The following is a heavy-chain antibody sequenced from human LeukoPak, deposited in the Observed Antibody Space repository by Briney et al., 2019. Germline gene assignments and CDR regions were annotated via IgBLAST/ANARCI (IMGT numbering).Heavy chain of an antibody. CDR1: GYTFTSYG. V-gene: IGHV1-18*01. Sequence: GASVKVSCKASGYTFTSYGISWVRQAPGQGLEWMGWISAYNGNTNYAQKLQGRVTMTTDTSTSTAYMELRSLRSDDTAVYYCAREDCSGGSCSRSNGQIDPWGQGTLVTVSS. J-gene: IGHJ5*02. D-gene: IGHD2-15*01. CDR2: ISAYNGNT. CDR3: AREDCSGGSCSRSNGQIDP.